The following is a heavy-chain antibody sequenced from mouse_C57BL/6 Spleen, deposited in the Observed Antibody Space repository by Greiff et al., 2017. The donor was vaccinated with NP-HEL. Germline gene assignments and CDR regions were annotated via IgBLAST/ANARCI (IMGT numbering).Heavy chain of an antibody. J-gene: IGHJ4*01. CDR3: AAYYSNYDDAMDY. Sequence: EVQLQQSGPELVKPGDSVKISCKASGYSFTGYFMNWVMQSHGTSLEWIGRINPYNGDTFYNQKFKGKATLTVDKSSRTAHMELRSLTSEDSAVYYCAAYYSNYDDAMDYWGQGTSVTVSS. CDR2: INPYNGDT. D-gene: IGHD2-5*01. CDR1: GYSFTGYF. V-gene: IGHV1-20*01.